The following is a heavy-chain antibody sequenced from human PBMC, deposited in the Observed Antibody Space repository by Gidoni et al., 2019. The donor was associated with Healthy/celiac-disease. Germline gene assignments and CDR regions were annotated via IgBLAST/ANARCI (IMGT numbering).Heavy chain of an antibody. J-gene: IGHJ3*02. CDR2: ISSSSSYI. CDR3: ARDPRGELRWGSPPDAFDI. CDR1: GFPFRSYS. D-gene: IGHD1-26*01. Sequence: EVQLVESGGGLVKPGGSLRLSCAASGFPFRSYSLNWVRQAPGKGLAWVSSISSSSSYIYYADSVKGRFTISRDNAKNSLYLQMNSLRAEDTAVYYCARDPRGELRWGSPPDAFDIWGQGTMVTVSS. V-gene: IGHV3-21*01.